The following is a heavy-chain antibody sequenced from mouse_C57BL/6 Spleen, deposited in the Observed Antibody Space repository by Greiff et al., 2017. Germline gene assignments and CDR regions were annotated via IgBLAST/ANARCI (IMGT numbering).Heavy chain of an antibody. CDR1: GYAFSSYW. Sequence: QVQLKESGAELVKPGASVKISCKASGYAFSSYWMNWVKQRPGKGLEWIGQIYPGDGDPNYNGKFKGKATLTADTSSSTAYMQLSSLTSEVTAVYYCARGNYAMDYWGQGTSVTVSS. J-gene: IGHJ4*01. CDR3: ARGNYAMDY. CDR2: IYPGDGDP. V-gene: IGHV1-80*01.